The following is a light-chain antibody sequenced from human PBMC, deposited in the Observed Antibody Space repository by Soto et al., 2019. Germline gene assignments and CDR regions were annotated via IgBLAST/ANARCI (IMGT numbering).Light chain of an antibody. CDR2: EVV. J-gene: IGLJ1*01. CDR3: KSYAGSNTYV. CDR1: KXDIGVYDF. Sequence: QCVLTQPRSASGSPGQSVTISCTGTKXDIGVYDFVSWYQHHPGKAPRLIIYEVVQRPSGLPDRFSGSKSGNTASLTVSGLQAADEADYFCKSYAGSNTYVFGSGTKVIFL. V-gene: IGLV2-8*01.